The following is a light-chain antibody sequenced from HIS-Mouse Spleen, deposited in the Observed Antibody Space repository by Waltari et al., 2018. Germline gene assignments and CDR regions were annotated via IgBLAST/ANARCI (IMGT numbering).Light chain of an antibody. CDR2: GNS. J-gene: IGLJ3*02. CDR1: SSNIGAVYD. V-gene: IGLV1-40*01. Sequence: QSVLTQPPSVSGAPGQRVTISCTGSSSNIGAVYDVHWYQQLPGTAPKLPIYGNSTRPSGVPDRFSGSKSGTSASLAITGLQAEDEADYYCQSYDSSLSGWVFGGGTKLTVL. CDR3: QSYDSSLSGWV.